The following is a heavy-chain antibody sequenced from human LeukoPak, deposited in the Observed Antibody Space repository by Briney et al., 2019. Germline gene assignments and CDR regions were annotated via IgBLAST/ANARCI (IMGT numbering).Heavy chain of an antibody. V-gene: IGHV1-46*01. CDR1: GYTFTCYY. CDR2: INPSGGST. D-gene: IGHD2-15*01. CDR3: ARVGRDSPYDY. Sequence: ASVKVSCKASGYTFTCYYIHWVRQAPGQGLEWIGIINPSGGSTNYAQKFQGRVTMTRDTSTSTVYMELSSLRSEDTAVYYCARVGRDSPYDYWGQGTLVTVSS. J-gene: IGHJ4*02.